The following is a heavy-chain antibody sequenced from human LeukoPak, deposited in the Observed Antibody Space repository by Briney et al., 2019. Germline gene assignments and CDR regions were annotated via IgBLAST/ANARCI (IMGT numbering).Heavy chain of an antibody. V-gene: IGHV3-7*01. CDR3: ARETGYAFDI. CDR2: IKQDGSEK. CDR1: GFSFSSYW. J-gene: IGHJ3*02. D-gene: IGHD2-15*01. Sequence: GGSLRLSCAASGFSFSSYWMSWVRQAPGKGLEWVANIKQDGSEKHYVDSVKGRFTISRDNAKISLYLQMNSLRDEDTAVYYCARETGYAFDIWGQGTMVTVSS.